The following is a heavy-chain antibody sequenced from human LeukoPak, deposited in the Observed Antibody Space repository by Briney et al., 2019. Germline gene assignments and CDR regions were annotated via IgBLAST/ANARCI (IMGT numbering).Heavy chain of an antibody. CDR3: AKGNPDSGYADFDY. J-gene: IGHJ4*02. D-gene: IGHD5-12*01. V-gene: IGHV3-23*01. CDR2: FSGSGGST. Sequence: GGSLRHSCAAPGFTFSSYAMSWVRQAPGKGLEWVSAFSGSGGSTYYADSVKGRFSISRDNSKNTLYLQMNSLRAEDTAVYYCAKGNPDSGYADFDYWGQGTLVTVSS. CDR1: GFTFSSYA.